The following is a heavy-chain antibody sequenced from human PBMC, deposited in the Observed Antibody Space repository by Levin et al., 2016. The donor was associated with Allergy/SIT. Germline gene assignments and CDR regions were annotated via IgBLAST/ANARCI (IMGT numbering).Heavy chain of an antibody. CDR3: ASSRIQLWFDYYYYGMDV. Sequence: WIRQPPGKGLEWVAVISYDGSNKYYADSVKGRFTISRDNSKNTLYLQMNSLRAEDTAVYYCASSRIQLWFDYYYYGMDVWGQGTTVTVSS. V-gene: IGHV3-30*04. CDR2: ISYDGSNK. J-gene: IGHJ6*02. D-gene: IGHD5-18*01.